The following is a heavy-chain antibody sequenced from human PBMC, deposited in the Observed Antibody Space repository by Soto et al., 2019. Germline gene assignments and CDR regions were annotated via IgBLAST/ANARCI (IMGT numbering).Heavy chain of an antibody. CDR1: GGTLSSYA. CDR3: ASRGHSYSGMDV. V-gene: IGHV1-69*13. D-gene: IGHD3-3*02. J-gene: IGHJ6*02. Sequence: GASVKVSFKGSGGTLSSYAISWVRQAPGQGLEGVGGIIPIFGTAKYAQKFQGRVTITADESTSTAYMERSSLRSEDTAVYYCASRGHSYSGMDVGGQGTTVTVPS. CDR2: IIPIFGTA.